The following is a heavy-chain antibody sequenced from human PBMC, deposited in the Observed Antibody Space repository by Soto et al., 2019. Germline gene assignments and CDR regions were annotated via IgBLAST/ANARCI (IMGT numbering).Heavy chain of an antibody. CDR1: GYSFTIYC. J-gene: IGHJ6*02. CDR2: IYPGDSDT. V-gene: IGHV5-51*01. Sequence: GESLKMSCKCSGYSFTIYCIGLVLQMPGKGLEWMGIIYPGDSDTRYSPSFQGQVTISADKSISTAYLQWSSLKASDTAMYYCARISYYSYYYGMDVWGQGTTVTVSS. D-gene: IGHD3-16*01. CDR3: ARISYYSYYYGMDV.